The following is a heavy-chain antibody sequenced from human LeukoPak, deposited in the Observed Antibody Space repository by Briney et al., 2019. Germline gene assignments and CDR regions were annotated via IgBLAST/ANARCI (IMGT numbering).Heavy chain of an antibody. V-gene: IGHV3-15*01. Sequence: GGSLRLSCAASGFTFSNAWMSWVRQAPGKGLEWVGRIKSKTDGGTTDYAAPVKGRFTISRDDSKNTLYLQMNSLKTEDTAVYYCTSCGYSYGYVSAFDYWGQGTLVTVSS. CDR3: TSCGYSYGYVSAFDY. CDR2: IKSKTDGGTT. CDR1: GFTFSNAW. J-gene: IGHJ4*02. D-gene: IGHD5-18*01.